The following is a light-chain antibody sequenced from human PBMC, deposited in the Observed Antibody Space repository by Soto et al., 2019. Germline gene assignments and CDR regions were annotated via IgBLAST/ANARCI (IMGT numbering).Light chain of an antibody. CDR1: QTVYNGF. CDR2: GAS. V-gene: IGKV3-20*01. CDR3: QQYVSSPRT. J-gene: IGKJ1*01. Sequence: ENVLTQSPGTLSLSPGERATLSCRASQTVYNGFLAWYQQKPGQAPRLLIYGASSRATGIPDRFSGSGSGTDFTLTISSLEPEDFAVYYCQQYVSSPRTFGQGTRWKS.